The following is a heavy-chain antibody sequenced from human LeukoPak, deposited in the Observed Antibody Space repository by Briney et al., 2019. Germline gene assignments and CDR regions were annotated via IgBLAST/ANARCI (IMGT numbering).Heavy chain of an antibody. J-gene: IGHJ3*02. V-gene: IGHV4-59*01. D-gene: IGHD3-22*01. CDR1: GGSISSYY. Sequence: PSETLSLTCTVSGGSISSYYWSWIRQPPGKGLEWIGYIYYSGSTNYNPSLKSRVTISVDTSKNQFSLKLSSVTAADTAVYYCARDRESGYYDSSGSDAFDIWGQGTMVTVSS. CDR3: ARDRESGYYDSSGSDAFDI. CDR2: IYYSGST.